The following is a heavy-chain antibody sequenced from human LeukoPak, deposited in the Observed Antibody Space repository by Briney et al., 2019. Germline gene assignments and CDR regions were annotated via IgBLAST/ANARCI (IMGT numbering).Heavy chain of an antibody. CDR2: INPSGGRT. D-gene: IGHD2-2*01. CDR1: VYTFTSYC. V-gene: IGHV1-46*01. CDR3: ARDYGVSYCSSTSCYYGWFDP. Sequence: GASVTLSCKSAVYTFTSYCMHWVRQAPGPGLGRMGIINPSGGRTSYAQKFQGRGTMSRDTSKSTVYMELSSLRSEDTGVYYCARDYGVSYCSSTSCYYGWFDPWGEGTLVTVSS. J-gene: IGHJ5*02.